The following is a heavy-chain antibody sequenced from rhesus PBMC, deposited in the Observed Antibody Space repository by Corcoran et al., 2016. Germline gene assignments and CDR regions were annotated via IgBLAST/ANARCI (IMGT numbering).Heavy chain of an antibody. V-gene: IGHV4-147*01. CDR3: ARGGYYDTAYDY. D-gene: IGHD3-28*01. CDR1: GGSISSNW. J-gene: IGHJ4*01. CDR2: ISTISGST. Sequence: QLQLQESGPGLVKPSETLSLTCAVSGGSISSNWWSWIRQPPGKGLEWIGRISTISGSTSNNPSLKSRVSFSTDTSKNQFSLKLSSVTAADTAVYYCARGGYYDTAYDYWGQGVLVTVSS.